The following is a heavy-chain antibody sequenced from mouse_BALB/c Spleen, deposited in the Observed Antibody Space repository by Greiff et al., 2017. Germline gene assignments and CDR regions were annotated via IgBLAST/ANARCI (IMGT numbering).Heavy chain of an antibody. V-gene: IGHV5-12-2*01. CDR3: ARAVITTASAWFAY. CDR2: ISNGGGST. J-gene: IGHJ3*01. CDR1: GFTFSSYT. Sequence: EVKVEESGGGLVQPGGSLKLSCAASGFTFSSYTMSWVRQTPEKRLEWVAYISNGGGSTYYPDTVKGRFTISRDNAKNTLYLQMSSLKSEDTAMYYCARAVITTASAWFAYWGQGTLVTVSA. D-gene: IGHD1-2*01.